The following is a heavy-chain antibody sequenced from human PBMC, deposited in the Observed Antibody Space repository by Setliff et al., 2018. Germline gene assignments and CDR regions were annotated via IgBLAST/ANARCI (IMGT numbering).Heavy chain of an antibody. CDR1: GYSFTSYW. CDR3: ARSDYGDYFAWDSYGMDV. Sequence: GESLKISCKGSGYSFTSYWIAWVRQMPGKGLEWMVIIYPGDSDTRYSPSFQGQVTISADRSTRTAYLQWSSLKASDTAFYCCARSDYGDYFAWDSYGMDVWGQGTTVTVSS. J-gene: IGHJ6*02. CDR2: IYPGDSDT. D-gene: IGHD4-17*01. V-gene: IGHV5-51*01.